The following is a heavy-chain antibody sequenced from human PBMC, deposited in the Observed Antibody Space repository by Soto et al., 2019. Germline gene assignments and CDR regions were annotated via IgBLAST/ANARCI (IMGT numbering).Heavy chain of an antibody. CDR1: VVSVSSGSFY. D-gene: IGHD5-12*01. J-gene: IGHJ6*02. Sequence: PSETLSLTCTVSVVSVSSGSFYCSWIRRPPWKGLEWIGYFYDSGSTNYNPSLRSRVTMSVDTSKNQFSLKLSSVTAADTAVYYCAASVQPATNYSYAMHVWGQATTVTVSS. V-gene: IGHV4-61*01. CDR2: FYDSGST. CDR3: AASVQPATNYSYAMHV.